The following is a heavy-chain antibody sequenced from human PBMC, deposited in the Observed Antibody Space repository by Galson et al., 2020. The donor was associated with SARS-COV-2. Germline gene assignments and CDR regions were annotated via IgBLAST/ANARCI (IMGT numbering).Heavy chain of an antibody. CDR1: GGSISSGDYY. CDR2: IYYSGST. J-gene: IGHJ4*02. D-gene: IGHD3-3*01. Sequence: ETSETLSLTCTVSGGSISSGDYYWSWIRQPPGKGLEWIGYIYYSGSTYYTPSLKSRVTISVDTSKNQFSLKLSSVTAADTAVYYCARAKRITIFGVVLYLDYWGQGTLVTVSS. V-gene: IGHV4-30-4*01. CDR3: ARAKRITIFGVVLYLDY.